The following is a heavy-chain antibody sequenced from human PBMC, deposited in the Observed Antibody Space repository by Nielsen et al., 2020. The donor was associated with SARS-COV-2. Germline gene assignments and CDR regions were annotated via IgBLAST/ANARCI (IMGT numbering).Heavy chain of an antibody. V-gene: IGHV1-3*01. D-gene: IGHD2-2*01. CDR3: ARDWGYCSSTSCFMRTDV. CDR1: GYTFTSYA. J-gene: IGHJ6*02. Sequence: ASVKVSCKASGYTFTSYAMHWVRQAPGQRLEWMGWINAGNGNTKYSQKFQGRVTITRDTSASTAYMELSSLRSEDTAVYYCARDWGYCSSTSCFMRTDVWGQGTTVTVSS. CDR2: INAGNGNT.